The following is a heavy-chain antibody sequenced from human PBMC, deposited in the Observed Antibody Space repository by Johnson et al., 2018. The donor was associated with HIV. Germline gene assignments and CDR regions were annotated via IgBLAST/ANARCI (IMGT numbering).Heavy chain of an antibody. CDR1: GFTFSSYA. J-gene: IGHJ3*02. V-gene: IGHV3-7*01. CDR3: ARDYRCLAYAGNAFDI. Sequence: VQLVESGGGLVQPGGSLRLSCAASGFTFSSYAMHWVRQAPGKGLEWVADINKGGSTYYYVDAVKGRSTISRDNTKNTLYLQINSLRAEDTAAYYCARDYRCLAYAGNAFDIWGQGTMVTVSS. D-gene: IGHD4-23*01. CDR2: INKGGSTY.